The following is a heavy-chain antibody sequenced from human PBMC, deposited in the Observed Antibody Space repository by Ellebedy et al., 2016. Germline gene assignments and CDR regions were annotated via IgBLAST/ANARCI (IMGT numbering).Heavy chain of an antibody. CDR2: IIPILGIA. V-gene: IGHV1-69*04. D-gene: IGHD3-10*01. Sequence: SVKVSXXASGGTFSSYAISWVRQAPGQGLEWMGRIIPILGIANYAQKFQGRVTMTEDTSTDTAYMELSSLRSEDTAVYYCATDLGYYGSGGLWGQGTLVTVSS. J-gene: IGHJ4*02. CDR1: GGTFSSYA. CDR3: ATDLGYYGSGGL.